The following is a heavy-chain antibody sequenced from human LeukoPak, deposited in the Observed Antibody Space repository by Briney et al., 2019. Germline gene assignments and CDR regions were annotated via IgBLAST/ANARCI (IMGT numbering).Heavy chain of an antibody. CDR3: AKARGGIVVVPAAIRFDP. Sequence: PGGSLRLYCAASGFTFSSYAMSWVRQAPGKGLEWVSAISGSGGSTYYADSVKGPFTISRDNSKNTLYLQMNSLRAEDTAVYYCAKARGGIVVVPAAIRFDPWGQGTLVTVSS. J-gene: IGHJ5*02. CDR2: ISGSGGST. CDR1: GFTFSSYA. D-gene: IGHD2-2*02. V-gene: IGHV3-23*01.